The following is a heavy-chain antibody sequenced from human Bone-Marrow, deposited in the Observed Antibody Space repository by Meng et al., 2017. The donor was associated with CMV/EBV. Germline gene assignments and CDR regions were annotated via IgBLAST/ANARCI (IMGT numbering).Heavy chain of an antibody. D-gene: IGHD2-2*01. CDR3: ARDRYCSSTSCYGDYYYYGMDV. Sequence: GESLKISCAASGFTFSNYWMSWVRQTPGKGLEWVATIRQDGDEKFYVDSVKGRFTISRDNAQNSLYLYMNSLRADDTAVYYCARDRYCSSTSCYGDYYYYGMDVWGQGTTVTVSS. J-gene: IGHJ6*02. CDR1: GFTFSNYW. CDR2: IRQDGDEK. V-gene: IGHV3-7*01.